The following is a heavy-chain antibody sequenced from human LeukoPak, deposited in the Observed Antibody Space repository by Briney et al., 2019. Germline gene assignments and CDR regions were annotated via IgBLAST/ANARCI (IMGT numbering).Heavy chain of an antibody. V-gene: IGHV1-2*02. D-gene: IGHD6-13*01. CDR2: INPNSGGT. J-gene: IGHJ4*02. CDR1: GYTFTGYY. CDR3: ARDLHPPGIASADLHY. Sequence: ASVKVSCKASGYTFTGYYMHWVRQAPGQGLEWMGWINPNSGGTNYAQKFQGRVTMTRDSSISTAYMELSRVTSDDTAFYYCARDLHPPGIASADLHYWGQGTLVTVSS.